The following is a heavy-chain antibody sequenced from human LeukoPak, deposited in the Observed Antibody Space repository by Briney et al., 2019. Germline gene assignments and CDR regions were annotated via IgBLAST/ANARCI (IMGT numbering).Heavy chain of an antibody. CDR1: GFTFSSYA. V-gene: IGHV3-23*01. J-gene: IGHJ4*02. D-gene: IGHD5-18*01. CDR2: VSGSGGST. Sequence: GGSLRLSCAASGFTFSSYAMSWVRQAPGKGLKWVSAVSGSGGSTYYADSVKGRFTIAKDNSKNTVYLQMNSLRAEDTAVYYCAKTSWIQLWLEYDYWGQGTLVTVSS. CDR3: AKTSWIQLWLEYDY.